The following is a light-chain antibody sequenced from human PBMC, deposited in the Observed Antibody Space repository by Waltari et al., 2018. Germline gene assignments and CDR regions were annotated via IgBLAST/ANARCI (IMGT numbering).Light chain of an antibody. Sequence: EIVLTQFPGPLSLSPGERATLSCRAAQTVRSNYLAWYQQKPGQAPRLLIYGAFGRATGIPDRFSGSGSGTDFTLTISRLEPEDSAVYYCQQYGSSPTFGQGTRLEI. CDR3: QQYGSSPT. V-gene: IGKV3-20*01. J-gene: IGKJ5*01. CDR1: QTVRSNY. CDR2: GAF.